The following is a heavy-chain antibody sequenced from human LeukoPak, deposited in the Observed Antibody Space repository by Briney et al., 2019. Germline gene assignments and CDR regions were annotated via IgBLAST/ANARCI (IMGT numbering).Heavy chain of an antibody. Sequence: GASVKVSCTASGYTFTNYDINWVRQAPGQGLEWMGWMNPKSGYTGFAQKFQGRVTMTRDTSISTAYMELGSLRSEDTAAYYCARVTGSIDYWGQGTLVTVSS. CDR2: MNPKSGYT. CDR1: GYTFTNYD. CDR3: ARVTGSIDY. V-gene: IGHV1-8*01. J-gene: IGHJ4*02. D-gene: IGHD1-26*01.